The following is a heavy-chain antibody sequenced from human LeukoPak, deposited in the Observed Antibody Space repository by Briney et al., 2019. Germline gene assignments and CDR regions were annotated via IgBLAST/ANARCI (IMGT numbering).Heavy chain of an antibody. CDR1: GYSISSGYY. CDR3: ARLSNTYYDFWSGYYTNSGYYYYMDV. J-gene: IGHJ6*03. D-gene: IGHD3-3*01. Sequence: SETLSLTCAVSGYSISSGYYWGWIRQPPGKGLEGIGSIYYSGSTYYNPSLKSRVTISVDTSKNQFSLKLSSVTAADTAVYYCARLSNTYYDFWSGYYTNSGYYYYMDVWGKGTTVTVSS. CDR2: IYYSGST. V-gene: IGHV4-38-2*01.